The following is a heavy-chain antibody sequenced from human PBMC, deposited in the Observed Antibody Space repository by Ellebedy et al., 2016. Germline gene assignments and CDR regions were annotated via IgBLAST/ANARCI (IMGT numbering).Heavy chain of an antibody. Sequence: GGSLRLSXAASGFTVSSNSMSWVRQAPGKGLEYISHIYSGGNTDYADSVKGRFTISRDNYRNILYLQMNSLGAEDTAVYYCATRHYGGFNIWGQGTKVTVSS. V-gene: IGHV3-53*01. CDR2: IYSGGNT. D-gene: IGHD4-23*01. CDR3: ATRHYGGFNI. J-gene: IGHJ3*02. CDR1: GFTVSSNS.